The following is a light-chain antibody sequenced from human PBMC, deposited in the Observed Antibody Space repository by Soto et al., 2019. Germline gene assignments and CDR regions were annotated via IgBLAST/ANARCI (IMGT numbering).Light chain of an antibody. CDR2: DNN. V-gene: IGLV1-51*01. Sequence: QSVLTQPPSVSAAPGHKVTISCSVTASNIGNDYVSWYQQLPGEAPQLLIYDNNRRPSGIPDRFSGSRSDTSATLGITRLQTADEADYYCGAWDSSLNVYVFGTGTKVTVL. CDR3: GAWDSSLNVYV. J-gene: IGLJ1*01. CDR1: ASNIGNDY.